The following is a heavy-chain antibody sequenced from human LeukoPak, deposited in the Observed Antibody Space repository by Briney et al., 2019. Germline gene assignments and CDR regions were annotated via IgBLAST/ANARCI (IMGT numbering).Heavy chain of an antibody. V-gene: IGHV1-18*01. CDR3: ARFRVGVEMATVDY. CDR1: GYTFTSYG. J-gene: IGHJ4*02. Sequence: ASVKVSCKTSGYTFTSYGITWVRQSPGQGLEWMGWISTYNGNTNYAQKLQGRDTMTTDTSTSTAYMELRSLRSDDTAVYYCARFRVGVEMATVDYWGQGTLVTVSS. D-gene: IGHD5-24*01. CDR2: ISTYNGNT.